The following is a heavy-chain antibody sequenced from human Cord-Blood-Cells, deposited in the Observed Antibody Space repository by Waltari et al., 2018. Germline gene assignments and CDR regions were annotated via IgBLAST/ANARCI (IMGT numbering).Heavy chain of an antibody. CDR2: IYYSGST. J-gene: IGHJ5*02. CDR1: GGSISSYY. V-gene: IGHV4-59*01. CDR3: ARDLGYYDFWSGYNWFDP. D-gene: IGHD3-3*01. Sequence: QVQLQEAGPGVVMRSETVALTCTVSGGSISSYYRSWIRQPPGKGLEWIGYIYYSGSTNYNPSLKSRVAISVDTSKNQFSLKLSSVTAADTAVYYCARDLGYYDFWSGYNWFDPWGQGTLVTVSS.